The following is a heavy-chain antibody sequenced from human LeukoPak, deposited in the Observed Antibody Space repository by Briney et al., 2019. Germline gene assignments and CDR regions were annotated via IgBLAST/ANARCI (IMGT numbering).Heavy chain of an antibody. CDR2: INPSGGST. V-gene: IGHV1-46*01. Sequence: ASVKVSCKASGYTFTSYYMHWVRQAPGQGLEWMGIINPSGGSTSYAQKFQGRVTMTRDTSISTAYMELSRLRSDDTAVYYCARDDRAYDYVWGSYRYGLWGQGTLVTVSS. CDR1: GYTFTSYY. J-gene: IGHJ4*02. CDR3: ARDDRAYDYVWGSYRYGL. D-gene: IGHD3-16*02.